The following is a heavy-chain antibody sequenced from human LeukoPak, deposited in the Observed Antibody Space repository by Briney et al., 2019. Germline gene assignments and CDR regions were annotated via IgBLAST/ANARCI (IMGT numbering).Heavy chain of an antibody. CDR1: GGSISSGDYH. J-gene: IGHJ5*02. CDR3: ARGFGAGNYYYGWFDP. Sequence: SETLSLTCTVSGGSISSGDYHWNWIRQPPGEGLEWIGFIHDSGSTYYNPPLKSRIIISRDVSKKQFSLELSSVTAADTAVYYCARGFGAGNYYYGWFDPXXQGTLVTVSS. V-gene: IGHV4-30-4*01. CDR2: IHDSGST. D-gene: IGHD3-10*01.